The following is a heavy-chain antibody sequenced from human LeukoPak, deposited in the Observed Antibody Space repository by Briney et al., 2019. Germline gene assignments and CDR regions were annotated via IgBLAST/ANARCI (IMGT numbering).Heavy chain of an antibody. Sequence: SETLPLACTVYGACISSAYWRSIRQPPGGGLEWLGYIYYSGSTNYHPSLKSRVTMSLDTSKNQFSLRLSSVTTADTAFYYCARSRGCYADYRSWFDPWGQGTLVTVSS. CDR3: ARSRGCYADYRSWFDP. CDR1: GACISSAY. V-gene: IGHV4-59*01. D-gene: IGHD4-17*01. J-gene: IGHJ5*02. CDR2: IYYSGST.